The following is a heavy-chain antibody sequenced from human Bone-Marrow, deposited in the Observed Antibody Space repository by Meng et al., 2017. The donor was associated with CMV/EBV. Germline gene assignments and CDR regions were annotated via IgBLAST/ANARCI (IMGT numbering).Heavy chain of an antibody. J-gene: IGHJ6*02. CDR2: IRYDGSNK. Sequence: GGSLRLSCAASGFTFSSYGMHWVRQAPGKGLEWVAFIRYDGSNKYYADSVKGRFTISRDNSMNTLYLQMNSLRAEDTAVYYCAKDPGRITIFGVVQGNYYYYYGMDVWGQGTTVTVSS. CDR1: GFTFSSYG. V-gene: IGHV3-30*02. D-gene: IGHD3-3*01. CDR3: AKDPGRITIFGVVQGNYYYYYGMDV.